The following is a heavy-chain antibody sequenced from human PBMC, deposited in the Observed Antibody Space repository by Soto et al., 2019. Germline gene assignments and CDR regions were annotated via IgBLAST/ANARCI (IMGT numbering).Heavy chain of an antibody. CDR2: INHSGST. CDR3: ARVLFGSIRPPEYNLFDP. J-gene: IGHJ5*02. Sequence: SETLSLTCAVYGGSFSGYYWSWIRQPPGKGLEWIGEINHSGSTNYNPSLKSRVTISVDTSKNQFSLKLSSVTAADTAVYYCARVLFGSIRPPEYNLFDPWGQGTPVTVSS. V-gene: IGHV4-34*01. D-gene: IGHD1-26*01. CDR1: GGSFSGYY.